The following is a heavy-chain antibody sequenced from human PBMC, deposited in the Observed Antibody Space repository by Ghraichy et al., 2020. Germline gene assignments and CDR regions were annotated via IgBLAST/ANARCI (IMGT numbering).Heavy chain of an antibody. Sequence: SCAASGFTLSRYWMHWVRQGPGKGLEWVARINSDGSSITYADFVKGRFTISRDTATNTLYLQMNSLRAEDTAVYYCGRDKNYGMDVWGQGTTVTVSS. CDR2: INSDGSSI. J-gene: IGHJ6*02. V-gene: IGHV3-74*03. CDR1: GFTLSRYW. CDR3: GRDKNYGMDV.